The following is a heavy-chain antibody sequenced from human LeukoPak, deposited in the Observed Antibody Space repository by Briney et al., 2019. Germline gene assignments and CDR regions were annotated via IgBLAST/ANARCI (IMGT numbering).Heavy chain of an antibody. CDR2: INPKSGGR. CDR1: GYTFTDYY. V-gene: IGHV1-2*02. CDR3: AREGSGSYYLWFDP. J-gene: IGHJ5*02. Sequence: GASVKVSCKASGYTFTDYYVHWVRQAPGQGLEWMGWINPKSGGRNYGQKFQGRVTMTRDTSISTAYMEVSRLRSDDTAMYYCAREGSGSYYLWFDPWGQGTLVTVSS. D-gene: IGHD1-26*01.